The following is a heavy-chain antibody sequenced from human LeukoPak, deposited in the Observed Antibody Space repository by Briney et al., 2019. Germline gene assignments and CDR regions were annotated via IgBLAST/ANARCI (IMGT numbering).Heavy chain of an antibody. CDR1: GFTFSSFW. CDR3: ARHHTVAGIVFDS. D-gene: IGHD6-19*01. Sequence: GGSLRLSCAASGFTFSSFWMNWVRQAPGKGLEWVANINQDGSEKFYVDSVKGRFTISRDNAKNSVYLQMNSLRAEDTAVYYCARHHTVAGIVFDSWGQGARVTVSS. V-gene: IGHV3-7*01. CDR2: INQDGSEK. J-gene: IGHJ4*02.